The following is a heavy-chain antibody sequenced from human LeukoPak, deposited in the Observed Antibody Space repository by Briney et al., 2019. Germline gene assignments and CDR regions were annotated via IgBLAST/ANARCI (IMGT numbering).Heavy chain of an antibody. CDR3: ARDRSNCFDP. Sequence: TGGSLRLSCVASGFTFTAYGMHWVRQAPGKGLEWVAVISYDGSNKYYTDSVKGRFTISRDISKNTLYLQMNSLRGEDTAVYYCARDRSNCFDPWGQGTLVTVSS. CDR1: GFTFTAYG. J-gene: IGHJ5*02. CDR2: ISYDGSNK. V-gene: IGHV3-30*03.